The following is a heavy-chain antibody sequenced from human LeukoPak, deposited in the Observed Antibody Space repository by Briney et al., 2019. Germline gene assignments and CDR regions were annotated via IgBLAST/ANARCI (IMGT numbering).Heavy chain of an antibody. D-gene: IGHD4/OR15-4a*01. V-gene: IGHV3-11*01. CDR2: ISSSGSTI. CDR1: GFTFSDYL. Sequence: GEALRQCCGAHGFTFSDYLMRSIRWAPGRVLGRVSSISSSGSTIYYADSVKGRLTISRDNAKSSLYLQMNSLRAEDRAVYYCARARDYSDYWGQGTLVTVSS. J-gene: IGHJ4*02. CDR3: ARARDYSDY.